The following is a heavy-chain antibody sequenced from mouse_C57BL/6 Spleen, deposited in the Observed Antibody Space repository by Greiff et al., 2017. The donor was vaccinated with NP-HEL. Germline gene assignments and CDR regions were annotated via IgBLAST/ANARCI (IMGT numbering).Heavy chain of an antibody. D-gene: IGHD2-1*01. V-gene: IGHV1-15*01. CDR3: TWFYPD. J-gene: IGHJ2*01. CDR2: IDPETGGT. Sequence: QVQLKESGAELVRPGASVTLSCKASGYTFTDYEMHWVKQTPVHGLEWIGAIDPETGGTAYNQKFKGKAILTADKSSSTAYMELRSLTSEDSAVYYCTWFYPDWGQGTTLTVSS. CDR1: GYTFTDYE.